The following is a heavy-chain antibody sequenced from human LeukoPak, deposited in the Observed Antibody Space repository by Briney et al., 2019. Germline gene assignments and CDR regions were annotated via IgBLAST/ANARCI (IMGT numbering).Heavy chain of an antibody. V-gene: IGHV1-2*02. Sequence: GASVKVSCKASGYTFTGYYMHWVRQAPGQGLEWMGWINPNSGGTNYAQKFQGRVTMTRDTSTNTAYMELSRLRSDDTAVYYCARGQGYFDWLLYSQDYWGQGTLVTVSS. J-gene: IGHJ4*02. D-gene: IGHD3-9*01. CDR2: INPNSGGT. CDR3: ARGQGYFDWLLYSQDY. CDR1: GYTFTGYY.